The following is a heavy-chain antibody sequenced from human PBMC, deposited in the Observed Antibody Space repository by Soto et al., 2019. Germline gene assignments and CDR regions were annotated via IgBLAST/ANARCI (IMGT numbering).Heavy chain of an antibody. CDR2: IKQDGSEK. CDR3: AREGCSSTSCLGDFDY. D-gene: IGHD2-2*01. CDR1: GFTFSSYW. V-gene: IGHV3-7*01. J-gene: IGHJ4*02. Sequence: GGSLRLSCAASGFTFSSYWMSWVRQAPGKGLEWVANIKQDGSEKYYVDSVKGRFTISRDNAKNSLYLQMNSLRAEDTAVYYCAREGCSSTSCLGDFDYWGQGTLVTVSS.